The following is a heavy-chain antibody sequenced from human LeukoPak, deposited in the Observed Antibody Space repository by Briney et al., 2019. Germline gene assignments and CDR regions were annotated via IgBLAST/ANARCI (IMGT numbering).Heavy chain of an antibody. D-gene: IGHD2-8*01. CDR1: GFTFNNFG. V-gene: IGHV3-30*03. J-gene: IGHJ1*01. CDR2: ISCDGGTQ. CDR3: ARANPVLMVSKYFQH. Sequence: GGSLRLSCAASGFTFNNFGMQWVRQTPGKGLEWVTVISCDGGTQYYADSVKGRFTISRDNSKNTLYLQMNSLRAEDTAVYYCARANPVLMVSKYFQHWGQGTLVTVSS.